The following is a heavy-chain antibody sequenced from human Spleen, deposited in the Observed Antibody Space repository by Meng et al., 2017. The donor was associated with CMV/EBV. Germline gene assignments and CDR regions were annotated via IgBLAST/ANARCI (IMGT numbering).Heavy chain of an antibody. CDR3: TRGRGSTHKGNWFDP. D-gene: IGHD3-10*01. CDR1: GCKFTSYD. CDR2: MNPNSGNT. Sequence: GCKFTSYDSNWVRAATGQGLEWMGWMNPNSGNTAYATKFQGRLTMTRNTSINTAYMDLSSLRSEDTAIYYCTRGRGSTHKGNWFDPWGQGTLVTVSS. V-gene: IGHV1-8*01. J-gene: IGHJ5*02.